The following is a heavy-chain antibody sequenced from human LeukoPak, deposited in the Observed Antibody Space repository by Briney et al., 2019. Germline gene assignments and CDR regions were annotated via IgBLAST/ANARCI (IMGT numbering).Heavy chain of an antibody. D-gene: IGHD7-27*01. Sequence: GGSLRLSCAASGFTFSSYSMNWVRQAPGKGLEWVSYISSSSSTIYYADSVKGRFTISRDNAKNSLYLQMNSLRAEDTAVYYCARTNWGSVYWYFDLWGRGTLVTVSS. CDR2: ISSSSSTI. CDR3: ARTNWGSVYWYFDL. V-gene: IGHV3-48*04. J-gene: IGHJ2*01. CDR1: GFTFSSYS.